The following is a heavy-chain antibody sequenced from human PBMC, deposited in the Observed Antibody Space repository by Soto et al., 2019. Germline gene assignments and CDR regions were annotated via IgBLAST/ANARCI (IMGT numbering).Heavy chain of an antibody. V-gene: IGHV3-30-3*01. D-gene: IGHD2-15*01. CDR1: GFTFSSYA. Sequence: GGSLRLSCAASGFTFSSYAMHWVRQAPGKGLEWVAVISYDGSNKYYADSVKGRFTISRDNSKNTLYLQMNSLRAEDTAVYYCARVTAPRVAYYFDYWGQGTLVTVSS. CDR3: ARVTAPRVAYYFDY. CDR2: ISYDGSNK. J-gene: IGHJ4*02.